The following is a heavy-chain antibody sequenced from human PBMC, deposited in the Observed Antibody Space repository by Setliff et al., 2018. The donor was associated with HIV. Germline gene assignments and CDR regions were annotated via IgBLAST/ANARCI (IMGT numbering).Heavy chain of an antibody. CDR1: GYTFTTYF. Sequence: ASVKVSCKASGYTFTTYFLHWVRQAPGQSLEWMGWINVGNGDTKYSRELQGRIIITRDTSANTAYMELSSLRFDDTAVYFCARGALLAAFDFDHWGHGTLVTV. V-gene: IGHV1-3*01. CDR3: ARGALLAAFDFDH. J-gene: IGHJ4*01. CDR2: INVGNGDT. D-gene: IGHD3-10*01.